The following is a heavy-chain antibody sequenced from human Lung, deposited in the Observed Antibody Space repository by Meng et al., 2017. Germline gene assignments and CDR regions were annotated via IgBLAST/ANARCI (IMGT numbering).Heavy chain of an antibody. D-gene: IGHD4-11*01. J-gene: IGHJ4*02. CDR3: ARGPTTMDHDFDY. CDR2: INHSGST. V-gene: IGHV4-34*01. Sequence: QDLPQQRVAGLLHPSETLSLTCVVSGGSFSDYYWSWIRQPPGKGLEWIGEINHSGSTNYNPSLESRATISVDTSQNNLSLKLSSMTAADSAVYYCARGPTTMDHDFDYWGQGTLVTVSS. CDR1: GGSFSDYY.